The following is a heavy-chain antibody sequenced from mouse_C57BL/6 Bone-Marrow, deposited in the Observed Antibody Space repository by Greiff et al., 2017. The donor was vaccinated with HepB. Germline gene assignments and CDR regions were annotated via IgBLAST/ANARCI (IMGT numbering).Heavy chain of an antibody. J-gene: IGHJ1*03. CDR3: ARSLTTVVATKGYFDV. CDR1: GYAFSSSW. Sequence: VKLMESGPELVKPGASVKISCKASGYAFSSSWMNWVKQRPGKGLEWIGRIYPGDGDTNYNGKFKGKATLTADKSSSTAYMQLSSLTSEDSAVYFCARSLTTVVATKGYFDVWGTGTTVTVSS. CDR2: IYPGDGDT. D-gene: IGHD1-1*01. V-gene: IGHV1-82*01.